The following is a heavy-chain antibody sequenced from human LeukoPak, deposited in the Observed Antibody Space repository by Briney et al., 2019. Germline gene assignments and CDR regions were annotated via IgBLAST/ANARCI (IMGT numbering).Heavy chain of an antibody. Sequence: PSETLSLTCTASGRSISSYYWSCIRQPPGKGLEWIGYIYYSGGTNYNPSLKRRVTISVYTSKNQFSLKLSSVTAADTAVYYCARAYCSGGSCYRAFDYWGQGTLVTVSS. CDR2: IYYSGGT. CDR1: GRSISSYY. CDR3: ARAYCSGGSCYRAFDY. V-gene: IGHV4-59*01. D-gene: IGHD2-15*01. J-gene: IGHJ4*02.